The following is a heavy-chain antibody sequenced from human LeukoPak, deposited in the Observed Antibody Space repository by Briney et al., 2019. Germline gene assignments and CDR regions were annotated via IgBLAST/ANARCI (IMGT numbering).Heavy chain of an antibody. J-gene: IGHJ4*02. Sequence: GGSLRLSCAASGFTFGSYAMSWVRQAPGKGLEWVSAISGSGGSTYYADSVKGRFTISRDNSKNTLYLQMNSLRAEDTAVYYCAKERSGWYVALREWDYWGQGTLVTVSS. V-gene: IGHV3-23*01. CDR1: GFTFGSYA. D-gene: IGHD6-19*01. CDR3: AKERSGWYVALREWDY. CDR2: ISGSGGST.